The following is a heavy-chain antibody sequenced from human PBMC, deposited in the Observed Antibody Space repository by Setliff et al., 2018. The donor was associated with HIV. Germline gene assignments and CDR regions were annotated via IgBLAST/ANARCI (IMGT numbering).Heavy chain of an antibody. D-gene: IGHD1-26*01. Sequence: PGGSLRLSCAASGFTFSTHGMHWVRQAPGRGLEWVALIWYDGSNQFYADSVKGRLSISRDNSKDMLYLQMNRLRVEDTAIYYCAKDKHSGSWTNDGFEIWGQGTMVTVSS. J-gene: IGHJ3*02. CDR1: GFTFSTHG. V-gene: IGHV3-33*06. CDR3: AKDKHSGSWTNDGFEI. CDR2: IWYDGSNQ.